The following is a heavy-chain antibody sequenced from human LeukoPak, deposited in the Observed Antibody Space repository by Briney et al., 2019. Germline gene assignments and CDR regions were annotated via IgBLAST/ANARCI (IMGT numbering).Heavy chain of an antibody. D-gene: IGHD6-19*01. Sequence: SETLSLTCAVSGGSFRDYYWNWLRQTPGKGLEWIGEIYHRGSPAYNPSLKSRLNISVDTSRAHFSLKLSSVTAADTAVYYCARGGAVNGFDIWGQGTRVTVSS. CDR2: IYHRGSP. CDR1: GGSFRDYY. J-gene: IGHJ3*02. CDR3: ARGGAVNGFDI. V-gene: IGHV4-34*01.